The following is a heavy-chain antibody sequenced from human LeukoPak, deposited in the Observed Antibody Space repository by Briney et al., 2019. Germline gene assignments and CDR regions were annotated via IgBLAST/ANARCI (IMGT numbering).Heavy chain of an antibody. Sequence: ASVKVSCKASGYTFTGYYMHWVRQAPGQGLEWMGWINPNSGGTSYAQKFQGRVTMTRDTSISTVYMELSRLKSDDTAVYSCARVAAAGGFDYWGQGTLVTVAS. CDR3: ARVAAAGGFDY. CDR1: GYTFTGYY. V-gene: IGHV1-2*02. CDR2: INPNSGGT. D-gene: IGHD6-25*01. J-gene: IGHJ4*02.